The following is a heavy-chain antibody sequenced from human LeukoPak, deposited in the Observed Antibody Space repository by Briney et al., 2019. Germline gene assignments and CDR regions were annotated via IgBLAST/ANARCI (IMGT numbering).Heavy chain of an antibody. CDR2: ISSSSSYI. CDR1: GFTFSSYS. CDR3: AKHPRGGMDV. Sequence: PGGSLRLSCAASGFTFSSYSMNWVRQAPGKGLEWVSSISSSSSYIYYADSVKGRFTISRDNSKNTLYLQMNSLRAEDTAVYYCAKHPRGGMDVWGQGTTVTVSS. V-gene: IGHV3-21*04. D-gene: IGHD3-10*01. J-gene: IGHJ6*02.